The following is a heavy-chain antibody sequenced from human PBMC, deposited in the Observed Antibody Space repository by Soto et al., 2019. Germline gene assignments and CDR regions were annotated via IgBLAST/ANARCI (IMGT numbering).Heavy chain of an antibody. J-gene: IGHJ6*03. CDR2: IYHSGST. V-gene: IGHV4-4*02. D-gene: IGHD4-17*01. CDR3: ARVYGDYERGKQSYYYYMDV. Sequence: PSETLSLTCAVSSGSISSSNWWSWVRQPPGKGLEWIGEIYHSGSTNYNPSLKSRVTISVDKSKNQFSLKLSSVTAADTAVYYCARVYGDYERGKQSYYYYMDVWGKGTTVTVSS. CDR1: SGSISSSNW.